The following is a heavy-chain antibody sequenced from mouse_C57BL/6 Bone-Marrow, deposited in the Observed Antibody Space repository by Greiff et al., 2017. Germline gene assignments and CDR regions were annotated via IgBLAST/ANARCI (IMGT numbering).Heavy chain of an antibody. V-gene: IGHV1-26*01. D-gene: IGHD1-1*01. CDR2: INPNNGGT. Sequence: EVQLQQSGPELVKPGASVKISCKASGYTFTDYYMNWVKQSHGKSLEWIGDINPNNGGTSYNQKFKGKDTLTVDKSSSTAYMELRSLTSEDSSVYYCARGVITTVDFDYWGQGTTLTVSS. CDR1: GYTFTDYY. J-gene: IGHJ2*01. CDR3: ARGVITTVDFDY.